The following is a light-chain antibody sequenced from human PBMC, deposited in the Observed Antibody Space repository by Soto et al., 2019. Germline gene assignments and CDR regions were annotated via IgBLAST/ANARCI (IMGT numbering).Light chain of an antibody. J-gene: IGKJ1*01. CDR2: GAS. Sequence: EIVLTQSPGTLSLSPGERATLSCRASQIVSSFYLAWYQQRAGQAPRLLISGASTRTTGIPNRFSGSGSGTDFTLTISRLEPEDFAVYYCQQYGSWPRTFGQGTKVEIK. V-gene: IGKV3-20*01. CDR3: QQYGSWPRT. CDR1: QIVSSFY.